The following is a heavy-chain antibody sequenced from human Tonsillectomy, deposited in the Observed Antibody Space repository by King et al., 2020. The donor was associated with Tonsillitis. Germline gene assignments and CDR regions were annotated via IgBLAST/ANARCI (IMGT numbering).Heavy chain of an antibody. CDR3: ANLQTASITMIVADAFDI. CDR1: GFTFSSYA. CDR2: IYSGGSST. D-gene: IGHD3-22*01. J-gene: IGHJ3*02. V-gene: IGHV3-23*03. Sequence: VQLVESGGGLVQPGVSLRLSCAASGFTFSSYAMSWVRQAPGKGLEWVSVIYSGGSSTYYADSVKGRFTISRDNSKNTLYLQMNSLRAEDTAVYYCANLQTASITMIVADAFDIWGQGTMVTVSS.